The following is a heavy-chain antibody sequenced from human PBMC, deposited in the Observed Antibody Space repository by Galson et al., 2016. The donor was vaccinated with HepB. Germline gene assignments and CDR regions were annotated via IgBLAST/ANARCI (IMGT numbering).Heavy chain of an antibody. CDR1: GYTFTDYY. V-gene: IGHV1-2*02. Sequence: SVKVSCKASGYTFTDYYMHWVRQAPGQGLEWMGWINPNSGGTNYAQKFQGRVTMTRDTSISTAYMELSRLRSDDTAVYYCARGRYYDCSGHFAFDIWGQGTMVTVSS. CDR3: ARGRYYDCSGHFAFDI. CDR2: INPNSGGT. J-gene: IGHJ3*02. D-gene: IGHD3-22*01.